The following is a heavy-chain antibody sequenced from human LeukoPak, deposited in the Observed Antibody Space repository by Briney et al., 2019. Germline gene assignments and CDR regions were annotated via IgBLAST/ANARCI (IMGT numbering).Heavy chain of an antibody. D-gene: IGHD3-10*01. CDR1: GYTFTSYG. CDR3: ARDFRAMVRGVYYFDY. J-gene: IGHJ4*02. V-gene: IGHV1-18*01. CDR2: ISAYNGNT. Sequence: GASVKVSCKASGYTFTSYGISWVRQAPGQGLEWMGWISAYNGNTNYAQKLQGRVTMTTDTSTSTAYMELRSLRSDDTAVYYCARDFRAMVRGVYYFDYWGQGTLVTVSS.